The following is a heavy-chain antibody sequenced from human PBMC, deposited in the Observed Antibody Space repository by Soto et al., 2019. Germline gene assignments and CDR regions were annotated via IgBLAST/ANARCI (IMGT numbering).Heavy chain of an antibody. D-gene: IGHD1-20*01. Sequence: QLQLQESGPGLVKPSETLSLTCTVSGGSISRSSYYWGWIRQPPGKGLEWIGSIYYSGNTHYNPFLQRRXXIXVXXSKNQFSLKLTSATAADTAVYYCARRITRPERFDYWGQGALVTVSS. CDR3: ARRITRPERFDY. CDR2: IYYSGNT. J-gene: IGHJ4*02. CDR1: GGSISRSSYY. V-gene: IGHV4-39*01.